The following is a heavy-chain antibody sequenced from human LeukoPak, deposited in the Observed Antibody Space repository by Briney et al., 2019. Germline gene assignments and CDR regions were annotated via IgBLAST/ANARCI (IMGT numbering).Heavy chain of an antibody. CDR1: GFSFNNVW. CDR2: IKSKPDGGTT. Sequence: GGSLRLSCAASGFSFNNVWMSWVRQAPGKGLEWVGHIKSKPDGGTTECAAPVKGRFTIPRDDSKNTLYLQMNSLRTEDTAVYYCTSLGATGFYAFDYWGQGTLVTVSS. CDR3: TSLGATGFYAFDY. D-gene: IGHD2/OR15-2a*01. J-gene: IGHJ4*02. V-gene: IGHV3-15*01.